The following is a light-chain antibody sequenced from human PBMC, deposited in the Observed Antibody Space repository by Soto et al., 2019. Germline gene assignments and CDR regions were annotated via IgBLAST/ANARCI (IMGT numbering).Light chain of an antibody. CDR3: SSYGGTNSLVV. CDR2: EVN. V-gene: IGLV2-8*01. J-gene: IGLJ2*01. CDR1: SSDVGGYNY. Sequence: QLVLTQPPSASGSPGQSVTISCTGTSSDVGGYNYVSWYQQHPGKAPKLMIYEVNKRPSGVPDRFSGSKSGNTASLTVTGLQAEDEADYYCSSYGGTNSLVVFGGGTKLTVL.